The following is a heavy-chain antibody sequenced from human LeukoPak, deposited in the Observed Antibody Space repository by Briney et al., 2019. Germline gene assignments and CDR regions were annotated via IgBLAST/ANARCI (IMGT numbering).Heavy chain of an antibody. Sequence: GGSLRLSCAASGFTFSSYWMHCVRQAPGKGPVWVSRINSDGSSTTYADSVKGRFTISRDNAKNTLYLQMNSLRAEDTAVYYCAREGFRGAFDIWGQGTMVIVSS. V-gene: IGHV3-74*01. CDR1: GFTFSSYW. CDR2: INSDGSST. CDR3: AREGFRGAFDI. J-gene: IGHJ3*02.